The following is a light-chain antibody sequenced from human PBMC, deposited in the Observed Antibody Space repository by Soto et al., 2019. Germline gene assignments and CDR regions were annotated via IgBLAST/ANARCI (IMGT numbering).Light chain of an antibody. CDR3: QQYNSYPWT. CDR2: DAS. Sequence: DIQMTQSPSTLSASVGDRVTITCRASQSISSWLAWYQQKPGKAPKLLIYDASSLESGVPSRLSGSGSGTEFTLTISILQPDDFATYYCQQYNSYPWTFGQGTKVEIK. V-gene: IGKV1-5*01. J-gene: IGKJ1*01. CDR1: QSISSW.